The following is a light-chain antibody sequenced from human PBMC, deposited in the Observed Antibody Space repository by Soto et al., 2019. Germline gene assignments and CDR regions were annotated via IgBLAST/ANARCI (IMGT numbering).Light chain of an antibody. CDR3: QQYGSSPPMYT. J-gene: IGKJ2*01. CDR1: QSVNSRF. CDR2: GAS. V-gene: IGKV3-20*01. Sequence: EIVLTQSPGTLSLSPGERATLSCRASQSVNSRFLAWYQQKPGQAPRLLMYGASTRATGIPDRFSGSGSGADFTLTISRLEPEDCAVYSCQQYGSSPPMYTFGQGTKLEIK.